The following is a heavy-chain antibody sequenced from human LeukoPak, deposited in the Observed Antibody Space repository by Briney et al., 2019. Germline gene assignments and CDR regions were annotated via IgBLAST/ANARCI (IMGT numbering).Heavy chain of an antibody. CDR1: GDSISNYS. Sequence: SETLSLTCTVSGDSISNYSWSWIRQPAGKGLEWIGRIYAGESAKYNPSLETRVTVSVDTSTNQLSLKLSSVTAADTAVYYCAREGYSYGYYFDYWGQGTLVTVSS. D-gene: IGHD5-18*01. CDR3: AREGYSYGYYFDY. V-gene: IGHV4-4*07. CDR2: IYAGESA. J-gene: IGHJ4*02.